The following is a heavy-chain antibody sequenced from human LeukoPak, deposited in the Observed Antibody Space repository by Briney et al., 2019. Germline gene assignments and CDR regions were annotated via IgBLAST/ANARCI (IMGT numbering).Heavy chain of an antibody. CDR3: ARAVGGYDFWSDQNWFDP. Sequence: GASVKVSCKASGGTFSSYAISWVRQAPGQGLEWMGGIIPIFGTANYAQKFQGRVTITADESTSTAYMGLSSPRSEDTAVYYCARAVGGYDFWSDQNWFDPWGQGTLVTVSS. CDR2: IIPIFGTA. V-gene: IGHV1-69*13. D-gene: IGHD3-3*01. CDR1: GGTFSSYA. J-gene: IGHJ5*02.